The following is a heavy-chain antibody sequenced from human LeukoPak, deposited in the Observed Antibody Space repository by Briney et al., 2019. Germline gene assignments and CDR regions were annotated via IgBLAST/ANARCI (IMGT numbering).Heavy chain of an antibody. CDR3: ARVKSGRGSGSYYNWFDP. CDR2: ISAYNGNT. J-gene: IGHJ5*02. D-gene: IGHD3-10*01. Sequence: ASVRVSCKASGYTFTSYGINWVRQAPGQGLEWMGWISAYNGNTNYAQKLQGRVTMTPDTSTSTAYMELRSLRSDDTAVYYCARVKSGRGSGSYYNWFDPWGQGTLVTVSS. CDR1: GYTFTSYG. V-gene: IGHV1-18*01.